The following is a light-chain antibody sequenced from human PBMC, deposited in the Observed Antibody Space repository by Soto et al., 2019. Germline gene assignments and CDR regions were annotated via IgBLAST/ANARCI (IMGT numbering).Light chain of an antibody. J-gene: IGLJ2*01. CDR2: GNS. Sequence: QSVLTQPPSVSGAPGQRVTISCTGSSSNTGAGYDVHWYQQLPGTAPKVLIYGNSNRPSGVPDRFSGSKSGTSASLAITGLQAEDEADYYCQSYDSSLSGYVVFGGGTKVTVL. CDR1: SSNTGAGYD. CDR3: QSYDSSLSGYVV. V-gene: IGLV1-40*01.